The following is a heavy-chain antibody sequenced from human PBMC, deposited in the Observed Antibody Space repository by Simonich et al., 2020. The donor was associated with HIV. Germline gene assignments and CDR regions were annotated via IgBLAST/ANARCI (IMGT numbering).Heavy chain of an antibody. CDR2: VQYSGRP. D-gene: IGHD2-2*01. CDR3: ARHMCSVISCSEGYNWFDP. V-gene: IGHV4-34*01. J-gene: IGHJ5*02. CDR1: GRSFTGYY. Sequence: QVHLQQWGAGLLKPSETLSLTCAIYGRSFTGYYWSWIRQPPGKGREWIGEVQYSGRPNTNPALKIRVTISLDTSKNQFALKLNSVTAADTAVYYCARHMCSVISCSEGYNWFDPWGQGTLVTVSS.